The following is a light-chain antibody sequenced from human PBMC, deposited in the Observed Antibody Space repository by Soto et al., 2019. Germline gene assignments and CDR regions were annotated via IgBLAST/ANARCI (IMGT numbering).Light chain of an antibody. J-gene: IGKJ1*01. Sequence: EIVLTQSPGTLSLSPGERATLSCRASQSVSSSYLAWYQQKPGQAPRLLIYGASSRATGIPDRFSGSGSGTDFTLTISRLEPEDLAVYYCQQYGSSPATFGQGPKVEIK. CDR3: QQYGSSPAT. V-gene: IGKV3-20*01. CDR1: QSVSSSY. CDR2: GAS.